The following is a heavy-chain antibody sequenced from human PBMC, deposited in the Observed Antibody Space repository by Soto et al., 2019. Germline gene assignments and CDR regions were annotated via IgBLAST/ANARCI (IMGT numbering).Heavy chain of an antibody. CDR2: INAGNGNT. Sequence: GASVRVSCNASGYTFTSYAMHWVRQAPGQRLEWMGWINAGNGNTKYSQKFQGRVTITRDTSASTAYMELSSLRSEDTAVYYCAGGRVLRYFDWFEDAFDIWGQGTMVTVSS. J-gene: IGHJ3*02. CDR3: AGGRVLRYFDWFEDAFDI. D-gene: IGHD3-9*01. V-gene: IGHV1-3*01. CDR1: GYTFTSYA.